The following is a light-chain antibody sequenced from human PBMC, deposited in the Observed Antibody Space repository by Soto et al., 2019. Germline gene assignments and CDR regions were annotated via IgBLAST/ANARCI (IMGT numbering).Light chain of an antibody. Sequence: IVMSQSPATLSVSPGESATLSCRASQNVNNNLAWYQQKPGQAPRLLIHAISTRATGIPARFSGRGSGTEFTLTISSLQSEDFAVYFCQQYNNWRTFGQGTKV. CDR2: AIS. J-gene: IGKJ1*01. CDR3: QQYNNWRT. V-gene: IGKV3-15*01. CDR1: QNVNNN.